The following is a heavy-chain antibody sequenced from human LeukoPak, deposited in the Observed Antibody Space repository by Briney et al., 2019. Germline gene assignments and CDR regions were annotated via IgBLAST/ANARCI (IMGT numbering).Heavy chain of an antibody. Sequence: GESLKISCKGSGYSFTTYWIAWVRQMPGKGLEWMGVIYPGDSDTKYSPSFQGQVTISADRSINTAYLQWSSLKASDTAMYYCARLKAQDFRSSAGIDYWGQGTLVTVSS. D-gene: IGHD3-10*01. CDR3: ARLKAQDFRSSAGIDY. J-gene: IGHJ4*02. V-gene: IGHV5-51*01. CDR2: IYPGDSDT. CDR1: GYSFTTYW.